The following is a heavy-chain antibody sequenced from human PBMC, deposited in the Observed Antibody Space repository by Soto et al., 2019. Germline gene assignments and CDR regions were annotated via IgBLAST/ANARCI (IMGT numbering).Heavy chain of an antibody. CDR3: ARGLVPAAILMWREYYYYYYMDV. CDR2: ISAYNGNT. V-gene: IGHV1-18*01. D-gene: IGHD2-2*02. J-gene: IGHJ6*03. Sequence: ASVKVSCKASGYTFTSYGISWVRQAPGQGLEWMGWISAYNGNTNYAQKLQGRVTMTTDTSTSTAYMELRSLRSDDTAVYYCARGLVPAAILMWREYYYYYYMDVWGKGTTVTVSS. CDR1: GYTFTSYG.